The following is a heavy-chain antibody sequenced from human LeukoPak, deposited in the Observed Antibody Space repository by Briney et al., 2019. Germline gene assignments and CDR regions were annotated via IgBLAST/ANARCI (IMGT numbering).Heavy chain of an antibody. D-gene: IGHD2-15*01. CDR3: ARVHVHCSGGSCLDY. CDR2: INPNSGGT. CDR1: GYTFTGYY. Sequence: GASVKVSCKASGYTFTGYYMHWVRQAPGQGLEWMGWINPNSGGTNYAQKFQGRGTMTRDTSISTAYMELSRLRSDDTAVYYCARVHVHCSGGSCLDYWGQGTLVTVSS. J-gene: IGHJ4*02. V-gene: IGHV1-2*02.